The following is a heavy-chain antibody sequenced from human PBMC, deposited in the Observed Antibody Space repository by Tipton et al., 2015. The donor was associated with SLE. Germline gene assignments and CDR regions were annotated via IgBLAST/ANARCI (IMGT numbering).Heavy chain of an antibody. V-gene: IGHV3-23*01. D-gene: IGHD1/OR15-1a*01. J-gene: IGHJ4*02. CDR1: GFTFSSYA. CDR3: AKFEKTTDFYLDS. Sequence: GSLRLSCATSGFTFSSYALSWVRRAPGKGLEWVLAISGGGGSTYYADFVKGRLSISIDKSNKTLFLQMNSLRVDDTATYYCAKFEKTTDFYLDSWGQGTLVSVSS. CDR2: ISGGGGST.